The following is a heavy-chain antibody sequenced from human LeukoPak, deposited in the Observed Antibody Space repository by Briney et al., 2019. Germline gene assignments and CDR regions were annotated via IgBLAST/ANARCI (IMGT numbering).Heavy chain of an antibody. V-gene: IGHV3-49*03. CDR1: GFTFGDYA. D-gene: IGHD3-22*01. CDR3: TRAPYYDSSGYYRDYYYYMDV. CDR2: IRSKAYGGTT. J-gene: IGHJ6*03. Sequence: GGSLRLSCKASGFTFGDYAMSWFRQAPGKGLEWVGFIRSKAYGGTTEYAASVKGRFTISRDDSKSIAYLQMNSLKTEDRAVYYCTRAPYYDSSGYYRDYYYYMDVWGKGTTVTVS.